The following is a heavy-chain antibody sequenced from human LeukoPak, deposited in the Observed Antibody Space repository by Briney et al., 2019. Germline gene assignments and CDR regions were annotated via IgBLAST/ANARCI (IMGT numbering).Heavy chain of an antibody. V-gene: IGHV6-1*01. CDR1: GDSXSSXSXX. J-gene: IGHJ4*02. CDR3: ARDSYSSGSLGY. D-gene: IGHD6-19*01. CDR2: TXSRSKWYN. Sequence: SQTLSLTCAISGDSXSSXSXXXXXXXXSPXXXXXWXXRTXSRSKWYNDXAVSVKSRITINPDTSKKQFSLQLNSVTPEDTAVXYCARDSYSSGSLGYWGQGTLVTVSS.